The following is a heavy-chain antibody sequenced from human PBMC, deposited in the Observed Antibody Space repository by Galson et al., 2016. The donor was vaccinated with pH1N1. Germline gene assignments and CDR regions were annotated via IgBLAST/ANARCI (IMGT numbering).Heavy chain of an antibody. D-gene: IGHD2-2*01. CDR1: GFTFADYT. CDR3: ARDEGPTRSRRALDL. Sequence: LRLSCAASGFTFADYTVHWVRQAPGKGLDWVGVISNDGSRMYYSDSVKGRFTLYRDNSKNTLWLQMNSLRAEDTAVYYCARDEGPTRSRRALDLWGQGTMVTVSS. CDR2: ISNDGSRM. V-gene: IGHV3-30*14. J-gene: IGHJ3*01.